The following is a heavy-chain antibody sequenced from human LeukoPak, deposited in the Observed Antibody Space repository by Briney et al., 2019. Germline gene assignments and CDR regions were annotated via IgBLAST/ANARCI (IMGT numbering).Heavy chain of an antibody. CDR1: GFTFSSYG. CDR2: ISGSGGST. CDR3: AKRGPGSPESGKYYFDY. V-gene: IGHV3-23*01. J-gene: IGHJ4*02. Sequence: GGSLRLSCAASGFTFSSYGMSWVRQAPGKGLEWVSAISGSGGSTYYADSVKGRFTISRDNSKNTLSLQMNSLRAEDTAVYYCAKRGPGSPESGKYYFDYWGQGTLVTVSS. D-gene: IGHD3-10*01.